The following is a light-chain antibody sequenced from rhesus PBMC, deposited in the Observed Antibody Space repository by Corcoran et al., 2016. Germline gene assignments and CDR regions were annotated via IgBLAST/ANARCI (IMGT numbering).Light chain of an antibody. V-gene: IGKV3-24*04. CDR2: GAA. CDR1: QSVGSY. Sequence: ETVVTQSPATLSLSPGERATLSCRASQSVGSYLAWYQQKPGQAPRLLIYGAASMATGIPDRFSGSGSVTDFTLTISSLEPEDVGVYYCQQSSNSLTFGGGTKVEIK. CDR3: QQSSNSLT. J-gene: IGKJ4*01.